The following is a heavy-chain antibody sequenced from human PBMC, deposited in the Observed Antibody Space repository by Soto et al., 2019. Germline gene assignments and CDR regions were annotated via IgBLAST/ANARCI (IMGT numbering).Heavy chain of an antibody. CDR2: IYYSGST. J-gene: IGHJ4*02. V-gene: IGHV4-39*01. CDR3: ATLWFGESPY. D-gene: IGHD3-10*01. CDR1: GGSISSSYY. Sequence: QLQLQESGPGLVKPSETLSLTCTVSGGSISSSYYWGWIRQPPGKGLEWIGSIYYSGSTYYNPPLKSRVPISVDTSKNQFSLKLSSVTAADTAVYYCATLWFGESPYWGQGTLVTVSS.